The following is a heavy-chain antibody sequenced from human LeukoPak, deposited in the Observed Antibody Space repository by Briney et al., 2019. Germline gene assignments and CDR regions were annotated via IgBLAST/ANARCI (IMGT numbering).Heavy chain of an antibody. J-gene: IGHJ5*02. CDR2: IYHSGST. Sequence: PSETLCLTCAVSGYSISSGYYWGWIRQPPGKVLEWIGSIYHSGSTYYNPSLKSRVTISVDPSKNQFSLKLSALTAADTAVYYCAREGGLNWFDPWGQGTLVTVSS. D-gene: IGHD3-16*01. CDR1: GYSISSGYY. CDR3: AREGGLNWFDP. V-gene: IGHV4-38-2*02.